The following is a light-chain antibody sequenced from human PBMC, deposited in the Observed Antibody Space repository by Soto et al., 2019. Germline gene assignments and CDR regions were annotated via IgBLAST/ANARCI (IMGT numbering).Light chain of an antibody. CDR1: QSVRSSY. Sequence: EIVLTQSPGTLSLSPGERATLSCRASQSVRSSYLAWYQQKSGQAPRLLIYGASSRATGIPDRFSGSGSGTDFTLTISRLEPEDFAAYYCQQYGSSPITFGQGTRLEIK. V-gene: IGKV3-20*01. CDR2: GAS. J-gene: IGKJ5*01. CDR3: QQYGSSPIT.